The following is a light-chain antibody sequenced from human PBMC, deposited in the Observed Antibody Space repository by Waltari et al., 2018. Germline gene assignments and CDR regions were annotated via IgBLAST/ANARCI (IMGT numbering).Light chain of an antibody. CDR3: ATWDDSLSGWV. J-gene: IGLJ3*02. CDR2: RNN. V-gene: IGLV1-47*01. CDR1: SSNIGSYN. Sequence: QSVLTQPPSASGTPGQRVTISCSGRSSNIGSYNVYWYQHLPGTAPNLLISRNNQRPSGVPDRFSGSKSGTSASLAISGLRSEDEADYYCATWDDSLSGWVFGGGTRLTVL.